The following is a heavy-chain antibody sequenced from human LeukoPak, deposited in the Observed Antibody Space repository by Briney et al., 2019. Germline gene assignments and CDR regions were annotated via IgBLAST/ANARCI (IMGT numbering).Heavy chain of an antibody. Sequence: GGSLRLSCAASGFTFSSYSMNWVRQAPGKGLEWVSSISSSSSYIYYAGSVKGRFTISRDNAKNSLYLQMNSLRAEDTAVYYCARYQQWLVWGQGTLVTVSS. CDR3: ARYQQWLV. D-gene: IGHD6-19*01. CDR1: GFTFSSYS. J-gene: IGHJ4*02. V-gene: IGHV3-21*01. CDR2: ISSSSSYI.